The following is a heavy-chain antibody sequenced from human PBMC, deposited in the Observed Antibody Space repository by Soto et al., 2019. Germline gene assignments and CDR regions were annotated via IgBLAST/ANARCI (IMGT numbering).Heavy chain of an antibody. Sequence: GESLKISCKGSGYSFTSYWISWVRQMPGKGLEWMGRIDPSDSYTNYSPSFQGHVTISADKSISTAYLQWSGLKASDTAMYYCARHLDPDIVVVTATEYYGMDVWGQETTVTVSS. CDR1: GYSFTSYW. CDR3: ARHLDPDIVVVTATEYYGMDV. CDR2: IDPSDSYT. D-gene: IGHD2-21*02. V-gene: IGHV5-10-1*01. J-gene: IGHJ6*02.